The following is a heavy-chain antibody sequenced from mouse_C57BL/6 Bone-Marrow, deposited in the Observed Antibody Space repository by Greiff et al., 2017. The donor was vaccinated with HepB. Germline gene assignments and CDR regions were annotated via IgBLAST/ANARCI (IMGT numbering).Heavy chain of an antibody. CDR1: GFTFSSYA. V-gene: IGHV5-4*03. Sequence: EVKLVESGGGLVKPGGSLKLSCAASGFTFSSYAMSWVRQTPEKRLEWVATISDGGSYTYYPDNVKGRFTISRDNAKNNLYLQMSHLKSEDTAMYYCARGDCTLYYGSSPAWFAYWGQGTLVTVSA. CDR3: ARGDCTLYYGSSPAWFAY. CDR2: ISDGGSYT. J-gene: IGHJ3*01. D-gene: IGHD1-1*01.